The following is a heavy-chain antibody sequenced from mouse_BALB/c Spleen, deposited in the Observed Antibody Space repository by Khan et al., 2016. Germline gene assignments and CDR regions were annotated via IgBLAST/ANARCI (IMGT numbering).Heavy chain of an antibody. CDR3: ARDYDYDGDWYFDV. J-gene: IGHJ1*01. CDR2: MNTYTGEP. V-gene: IGHV9-3-1*01. Sequence: QIQLVQSGPELKKPGETVKISCKASGCTFTNYGMNWVKQTPEKGLKWMGWMNTYTGEPTYADDFKGRFAFSLKTSARTAYLQINNLKNEDTATYFCARDYDYDGDWYFDVWGAGTTVTVSS. CDR1: GCTFTNYG. D-gene: IGHD2-4*01.